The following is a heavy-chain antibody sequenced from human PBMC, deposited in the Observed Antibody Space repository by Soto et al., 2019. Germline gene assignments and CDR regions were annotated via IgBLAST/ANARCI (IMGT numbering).Heavy chain of an antibody. V-gene: IGHV4-30-2*01. Sequence: PSETLSLTCAVSGGSISSGGYSWSWNRQPPGKGLEWIGYIYHSGITYYNPSLKSRVTISVYRSKNQFSLKLSSVTAADKAVYYCARVIAARADYYYYGMDVWGQGTTVTVSS. J-gene: IGHJ6*02. CDR3: ARVIAARADYYYYGMDV. D-gene: IGHD6-6*01. CDR2: IYHSGIT. CDR1: GGSISSGGYS.